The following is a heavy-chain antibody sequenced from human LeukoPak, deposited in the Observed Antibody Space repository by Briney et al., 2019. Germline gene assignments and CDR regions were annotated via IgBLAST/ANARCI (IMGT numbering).Heavy chain of an antibody. CDR1: GYTFTSYA. Sequence: GASVKVSCKASGYTFTSYAMHWVRQAPGQRLEWMGWINAGNGNTKYSQKFQGRVTITADESTSTAYMELSSLRSEDTAVYYCARDGRPAYYGSGSYPSWFDPWGQGTLVTVSS. D-gene: IGHD3-10*01. J-gene: IGHJ5*02. CDR3: ARDGRPAYYGSGSYPSWFDP. CDR2: INAGNGNT. V-gene: IGHV1-3*01.